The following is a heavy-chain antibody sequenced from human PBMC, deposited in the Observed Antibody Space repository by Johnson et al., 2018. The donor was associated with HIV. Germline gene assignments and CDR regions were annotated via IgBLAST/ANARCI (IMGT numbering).Heavy chain of an antibody. J-gene: IGHJ3*02. D-gene: IGHD6-19*01. CDR3: ARATHPQWQWLPPGAFDI. CDR1: GFSFSNFG. Sequence: QVQLVESGGGVVQPGRSLRLSCAASGFSFSNFGMHWVRQAPGKGLEWVAVISYGGNNKYYADSVKGRFTISSDNSKNTLYLQLHSLRAEATAVAYCARATHPQWQWLPPGAFDIWGQGTMVTVSS. V-gene: IGHV3-30*19. CDR2: ISYGGNNK.